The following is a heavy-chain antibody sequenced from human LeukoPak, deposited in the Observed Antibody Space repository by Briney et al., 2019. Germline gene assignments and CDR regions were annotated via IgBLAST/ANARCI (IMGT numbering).Heavy chain of an antibody. V-gene: IGHV3-7*01. Sequence: GSLGLSCAASGFIFSNYWMTWVRQAPGKGLEWVAHIRQDGSERHYVDSVKDRFTISRDNAKNSLDLQMDSLRAEDTAVYYCARDWGSTGYDLYDSWGQGTLVTVSS. D-gene: IGHD5-12*01. J-gene: IGHJ4*02. CDR2: IRQDGSER. CDR1: GFIFSNYW. CDR3: ARDWGSTGYDLYDS.